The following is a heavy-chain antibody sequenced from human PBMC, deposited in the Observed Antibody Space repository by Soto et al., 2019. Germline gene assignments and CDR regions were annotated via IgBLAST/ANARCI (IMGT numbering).Heavy chain of an antibody. CDR2: ISWNSGSI. CDR1: GFTFDDYA. CDR3: AKSIPSYGRHLYFDY. D-gene: IGHD5-18*01. V-gene: IGHV3-9*01. J-gene: IGHJ4*02. Sequence: EVQLVESGGGLVQPGRSLRLSCAASGFTFDDYAMHWVRQAPGKGLEWVSGISWNSGSIGYADSVKGRFTISRDNAKNSLYLQMNSLRAEDTALYYCAKSIPSYGRHLYFDYWGQGTLVTVSS.